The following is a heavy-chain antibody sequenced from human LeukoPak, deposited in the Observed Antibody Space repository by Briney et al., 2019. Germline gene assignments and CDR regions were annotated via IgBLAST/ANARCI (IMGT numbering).Heavy chain of an antibody. Sequence: GASVKVSCKASGGTFSSYAISWVRQAPGQGLEWMGGIIPIFGTANYAQKFQGRVTITADESTSTAYMELSSLRSEDTAVYYCARDEIDELLTGWGGMDVWGQGTTVTVSS. D-gene: IGHD3-10*01. CDR3: ARDEIDELLTGWGGMDV. J-gene: IGHJ6*02. V-gene: IGHV1-69*13. CDR2: IIPIFGTA. CDR1: GGTFSSYA.